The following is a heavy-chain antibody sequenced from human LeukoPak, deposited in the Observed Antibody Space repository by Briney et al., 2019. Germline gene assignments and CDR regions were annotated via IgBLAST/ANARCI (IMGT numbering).Heavy chain of an antibody. V-gene: IGHV3-30*03. CDR1: GFTFSSYG. CDR2: ISYDGSNK. CDR3: ARSTELGYCSSTSCLVFDY. D-gene: IGHD2-2*01. Sequence: GGSLRLSCAASGFTFSSYGMHWVRQAPGKGLEWVAVISYDGSNKYYADSVKGRFTISRDNSKNTLYLQMNSLRAEDTAVYYCARSTELGYCSSTSCLVFDYWGQGTLVTVSS. J-gene: IGHJ4*02.